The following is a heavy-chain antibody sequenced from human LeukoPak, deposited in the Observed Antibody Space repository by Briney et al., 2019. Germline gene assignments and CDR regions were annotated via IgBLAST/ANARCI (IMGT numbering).Heavy chain of an antibody. V-gene: IGHV3-74*01. CDR3: VKDPFYGGNPLYYFDY. Sequence: GGSLRLSWAASGFTFSAYWMHWVRQAPGKGLVWVSRINSDGGSRTYADSVKGRFTISRDNAKNTLYLQMSSLRVEDTAVYYCVKDPFYGGNPLYYFDYWGQGTLVAVSS. J-gene: IGHJ4*02. CDR2: INSDGGSR. D-gene: IGHD4-23*01. CDR1: GFTFSAYW.